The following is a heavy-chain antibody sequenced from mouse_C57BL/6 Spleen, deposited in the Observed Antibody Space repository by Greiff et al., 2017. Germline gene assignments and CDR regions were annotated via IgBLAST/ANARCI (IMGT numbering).Heavy chain of an antibody. D-gene: IGHD2-3*01. Sequence: EVHLVESGEGLVKPGGSLKLSCAASGFTFSSYAMSWVRQTPEKRLEWVAYISSGGDYIYYADTVKGRFTISRDNARNTLYLQMSSLKSEDTAMYYCTRDDGYQYYFDYWGQGTTLTVSS. V-gene: IGHV5-9-1*02. CDR1: GFTFSSYA. J-gene: IGHJ2*01. CDR3: TRDDGYQYYFDY. CDR2: ISSGGDYI.